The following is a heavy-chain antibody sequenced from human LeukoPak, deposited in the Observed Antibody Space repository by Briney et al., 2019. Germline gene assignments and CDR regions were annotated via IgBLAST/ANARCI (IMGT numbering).Heavy chain of an antibody. V-gene: IGHV1-69*05. Sequence: SVKVSCKASGGTFSSYAISWVRQDPGQGLEWMGGIIPIFGTANYAQKFQGRVTITTDESTSTAYMELSSLRSEDTAVYYCARGYYDILTGLGRLDYWGQGTLVTVSS. D-gene: IGHD3-9*01. J-gene: IGHJ4*02. CDR1: GGTFSSYA. CDR2: IIPIFGTA. CDR3: ARGYYDILTGLGRLDY.